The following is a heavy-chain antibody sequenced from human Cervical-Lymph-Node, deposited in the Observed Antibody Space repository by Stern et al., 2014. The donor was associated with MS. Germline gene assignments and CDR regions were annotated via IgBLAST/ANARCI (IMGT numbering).Heavy chain of an antibody. J-gene: IGHJ4*02. D-gene: IGHD3/OR15-3a*01. CDR3: ARAGLVDWLSSPVDY. V-gene: IGHV1-2*02. Sequence: QVQLVQSGAEVKKPGASVKVSCKASGYTFSDYYMHWVRQAPGQGLEWMGWINPYTGGTNYAQKFQGRVTMTRDTPISTAYMDVSSLRSDDTALYYCARAGLVDWLSSPVDYWGQGSLVTVSS. CDR1: GYTFSDYY. CDR2: INPYTGGT.